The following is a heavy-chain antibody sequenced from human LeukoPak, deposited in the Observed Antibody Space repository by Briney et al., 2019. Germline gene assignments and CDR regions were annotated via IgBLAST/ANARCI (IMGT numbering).Heavy chain of an antibody. CDR2: ISGSGGST. D-gene: IGHD3-3*01. J-gene: IGHJ3*02. V-gene: IGHV3-23*01. CDR1: IFTFSSYA. CDR3: AKSHTIGRLADAFDI. Sequence: TGGSLRLSCAASIFTFSSYAMSWVRQAPGKGLEWVSAISGSGGSTYYADSVKGRFTISRDNAKNSLYLQMNSLRAEDTALYYCAKSHTIGRLADAFDIWGQGTMVTVSS.